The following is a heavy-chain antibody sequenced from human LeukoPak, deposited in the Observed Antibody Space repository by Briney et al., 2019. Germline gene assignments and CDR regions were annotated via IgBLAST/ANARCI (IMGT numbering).Heavy chain of an antibody. D-gene: IGHD1-14*01. J-gene: IGHJ5*02. CDR2: ISSSGSTI. V-gene: IGHV3-11*04. CDR3: TITEDNWFDP. Sequence: PGGSLRLSCVASGFTFSDYYMSWIRQAPGKGLEWVSYISSSGSTIHYADSVKGRFTISRDNAKNSLFLQMNSLRAEDTAVYYCTITEDNWFDPWGQGTLVTVSS. CDR1: GFTFSDYY.